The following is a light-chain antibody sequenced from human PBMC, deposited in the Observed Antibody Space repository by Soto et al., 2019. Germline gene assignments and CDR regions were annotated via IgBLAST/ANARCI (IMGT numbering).Light chain of an antibody. CDR2: AAS. V-gene: IGKV3-20*01. CDR1: QSVSSSY. CDR3: QQYGRSPWT. J-gene: IGKJ1*01. Sequence: EIVLTQSPGTLSLSPGDRATLSCRASQSVSSSYLAWYQQKPGQAPGLLIYAASSRATGIPDRFSGSGSGTDFTLTISRLEPEDFAVYYCQQYGRSPWTFGQGTKVEVK.